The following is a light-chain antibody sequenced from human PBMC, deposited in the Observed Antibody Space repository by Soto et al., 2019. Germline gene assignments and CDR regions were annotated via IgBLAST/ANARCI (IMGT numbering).Light chain of an antibody. Sequence: EIGMTQSPGTLSVSPGERATLSCRASQSVSSKLAWYQQKPGQAPRLLIYGASTRATGIPARFSGSGSGTEFTLTISSLQSEDFAVYYCQQYNNWPPWTFGQGTKVDIK. V-gene: IGKV3-15*01. CDR2: GAS. J-gene: IGKJ1*01. CDR1: QSVSSK. CDR3: QQYNNWPPWT.